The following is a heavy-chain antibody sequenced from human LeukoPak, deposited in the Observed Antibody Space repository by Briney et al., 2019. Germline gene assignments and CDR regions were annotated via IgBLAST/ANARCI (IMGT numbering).Heavy chain of an antibody. J-gene: IGHJ4*02. CDR3: AKGNYYDSSGSFYFDY. D-gene: IGHD3-22*01. V-gene: IGHV3-23*01. CDR1: GFTFSSYA. CDR2: ISGSGGST. Sequence: GGSLRLSCAASGFTFSSYAMSWVRQAPGKGLEWVSAISGSGGSTYYADSVKGRFTISRDNSKNTLYVQVNSLGTEDTAAYYCAKGNYYDSSGSFYFDYWGQGTLVTVSS.